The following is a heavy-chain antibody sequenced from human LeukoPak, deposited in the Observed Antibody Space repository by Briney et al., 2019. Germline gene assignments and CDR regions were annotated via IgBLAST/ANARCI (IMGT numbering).Heavy chain of an antibody. J-gene: IGHJ6*03. D-gene: IGHD1/OR15-1a*01. CDR1: GFTFSSYS. CDR2: ISTSTNI. Sequence: GGSLRLSCAASGFTFSSYSMNWVRQAPGKGLGWLSYISTSTNIYYADSVKGRFTISRDNAKNSVNLQMNSLRVEDTAVYYCARGRVDPRTDYYYYMDVWGKGTTVTVSS. CDR3: ARGRVDPRTDYYYYMDV. V-gene: IGHV3-48*01.